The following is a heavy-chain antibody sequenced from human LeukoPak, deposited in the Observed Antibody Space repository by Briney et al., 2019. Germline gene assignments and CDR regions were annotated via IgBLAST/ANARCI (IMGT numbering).Heavy chain of an antibody. CDR2: IYNSGST. CDR3: ARALRLWGGNSGIAFDI. CDR1: GGSISGYD. D-gene: IGHD4-23*01. V-gene: IGHV4-59*01. Sequence: ETSSLTCTVSGGSISGYDWSWIRQPPGKGLEWIGYIYNSGSTNYNHSLKSRVTIAEDMSNNQFSLKPSSVTAADTAVYYCARALRLWGGNSGIAFDIWGQGTMVTVSS. J-gene: IGHJ3*02.